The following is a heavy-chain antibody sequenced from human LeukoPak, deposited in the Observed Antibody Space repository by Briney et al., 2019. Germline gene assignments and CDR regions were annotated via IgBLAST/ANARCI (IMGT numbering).Heavy chain of an antibody. CDR2: IIPIFGTA. CDR3: ARRHSSGWSHFDY. D-gene: IGHD6-19*01. J-gene: IGHJ4*02. V-gene: IGHV1-69*06. CDR1: GGTFSSYV. Sequence: ASVKVSCKASGGTFSSYVISWVRQAPGQGLEWMGGIIPIFGTANYAQKFQGRVTITADKSTSTAYMELSSLRSEDTAVYYCARRHSSGWSHFDYWGQGTLVTVSS.